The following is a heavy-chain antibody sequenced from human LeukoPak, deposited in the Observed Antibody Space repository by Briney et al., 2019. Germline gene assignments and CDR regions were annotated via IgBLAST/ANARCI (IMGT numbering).Heavy chain of an antibody. V-gene: IGHV1-18*04. J-gene: IGHJ3*02. CDR2: ISAYNGNT. D-gene: IGHD6-13*01. CDR1: GYTFTGYY. CDR3: ARDYLTAAGSDAFDI. Sequence: ASVKVSCKASGYTFTGYYMHWVRQAPGQGLEWMGWISAYNGNTNYAQKLQGRVTMTTDTSTSTAYMELRSLRSDDTAVYYCARDYLTAAGSDAFDIWGQGTMVTVSS.